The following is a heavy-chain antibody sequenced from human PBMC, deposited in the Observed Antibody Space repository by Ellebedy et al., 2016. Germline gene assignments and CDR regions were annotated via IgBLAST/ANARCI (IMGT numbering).Heavy chain of an antibody. Sequence: SLKISXAASGFTFDDYAMHWVRQAPGKGLEWVSGISWNSGSIGYADSVKGRFAISRDNAQNSLYLQMNSLRVDDTAVYYCAGWGDWFNPWGQGILVTVSS. D-gene: IGHD3-16*01. J-gene: IGHJ5*02. V-gene: IGHV3-9*01. CDR2: ISWNSGSI. CDR3: AGWGDWFNP. CDR1: GFTFDDYA.